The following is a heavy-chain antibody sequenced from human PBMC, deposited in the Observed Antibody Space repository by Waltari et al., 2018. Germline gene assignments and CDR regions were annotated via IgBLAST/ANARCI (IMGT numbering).Heavy chain of an antibody. CDR1: GDSVTAYT. CDR3: ARGGPYGLFSGHFSDS. V-gene: IGHV4-4*07. J-gene: IGHJ4*02. CDR2: IYPSGGS. Sequence: QVQLQESGPRLVKPFETLSLICSVSGDSVTAYTWNWFRQSAGKGLEWIGRIYPSGGSDYNPSLKSRVTMSADTSKNQFSLRLTSVTAADTAVYYCARGGPYGLFSGHFSDSWGQGLLVTVSS. D-gene: IGHD3-22*01.